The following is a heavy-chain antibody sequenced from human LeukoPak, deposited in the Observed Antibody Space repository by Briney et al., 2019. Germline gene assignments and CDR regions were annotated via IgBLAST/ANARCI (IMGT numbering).Heavy chain of an antibody. CDR2: IYHSGST. CDR3: ARLFHDSSGYYYGKIDY. D-gene: IGHD3-22*01. V-gene: IGHV4-4*02. CDR1: GGSISGSNW. Sequence: SGTLSLTCAVSGGSISGSNWWSWVRQPPGKGLEWIGEIYHSGSTNYNPSLKSRVTISVDKSKNQFSLKLSSVTAADTAVYYCARLFHDSSGYYYGKIDYWGQGTLVTVSS. J-gene: IGHJ4*02.